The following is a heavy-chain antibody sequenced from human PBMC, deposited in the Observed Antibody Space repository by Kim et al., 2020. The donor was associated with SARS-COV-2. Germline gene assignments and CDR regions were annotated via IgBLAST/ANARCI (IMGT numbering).Heavy chain of an antibody. Sequence: SETLSLTCAVYGGSFSGYYWSWIRQPPGTGLEWIGEITHSGSTNYNSSLKSRVTISVDTSKNQFSLKLSSVTAADTAVYYCARGLHDILTGLLLVYYYYAMDAWGQGTTGTVSS. J-gene: IGHJ6*02. V-gene: IGHV4-34*01. CDR3: ARGLHDILTGLLLVYYYYAMDA. D-gene: IGHD3-9*01. CDR1: GGSFSGYY. CDR2: ITHSGST.